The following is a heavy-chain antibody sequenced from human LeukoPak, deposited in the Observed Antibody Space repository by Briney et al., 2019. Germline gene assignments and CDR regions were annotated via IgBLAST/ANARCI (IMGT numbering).Heavy chain of an antibody. V-gene: IGHV4-31*03. CDR1: GGSLCSGGYY. J-gene: IGHJ5*02. CDR3: AMITMVRGVGFWFDP. D-gene: IGHD3-10*01. CDR2: VFYCVST. Sequence: PSGTLSPTCTVSGGSLCSGGYYWSWIRQHPGEGLELIGLVFYCVSTSYNPSLKRRVSISVDTSKNQFSLKLSSGTAADTAVYYCAMITMVRGVGFWFDPWGQGTLVTVSS.